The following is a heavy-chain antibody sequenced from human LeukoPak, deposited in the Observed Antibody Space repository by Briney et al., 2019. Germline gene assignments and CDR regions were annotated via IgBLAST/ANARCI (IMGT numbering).Heavy chain of an antibody. CDR2: INPDKVVT. CDR3: ARGVRKQLLSGALDI. J-gene: IGHJ3*02. V-gene: IGHV1-2*02. D-gene: IGHD4-23*01. Sequence: ASAKDSCKASGDTFRDYSVQCGRHRLRLGPGSGVGINPDKVVTYFEEKFQGRVTVTRDTSITNAYMELTRLTTEDTAVYYCARGVRKQLLSGALDIWGQGTMVTVSS. CDR1: GDTFRDYS.